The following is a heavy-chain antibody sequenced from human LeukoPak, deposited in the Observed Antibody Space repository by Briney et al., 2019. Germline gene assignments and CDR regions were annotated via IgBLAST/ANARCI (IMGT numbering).Heavy chain of an antibody. V-gene: IGHV3-30-3*01. CDR1: GFTFSSYA. CDR3: ARDGW. J-gene: IGHJ4*02. CDR2: ISYDGSNK. D-gene: IGHD2-2*03. Sequence: PGGSLRLSCAASGFTFSSYAMHWVRQAPGKGLEWVAVISYDGSNKYYADSVKGRFTVSRDNAKNSLYLQMNSLRAEDTAVYYCARDGWWGQGTLVTVSS.